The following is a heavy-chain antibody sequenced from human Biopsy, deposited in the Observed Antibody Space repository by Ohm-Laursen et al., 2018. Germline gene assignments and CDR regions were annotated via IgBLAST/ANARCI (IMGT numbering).Heavy chain of an antibody. CDR3: ATKLTGYFHH. V-gene: IGHV1-69*06. CDR2: NIPILGTG. CDR1: GGTFSKYG. Sequence: GASVKVSCKAPGGTFSKYGVNWVRKAPGQGLEWLGGNIPILGTGNYAPMFHGRVTVAADTSTSTATMELRSLRPDDTAVYYCATKLTGYFHHWGQGTLVIVSS. J-gene: IGHJ1*01. D-gene: IGHD3-9*01.